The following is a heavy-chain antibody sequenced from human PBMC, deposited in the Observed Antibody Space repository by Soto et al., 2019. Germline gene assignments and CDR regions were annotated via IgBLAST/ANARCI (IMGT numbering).Heavy chain of an antibody. Sequence: QLQLQESGPGLVKPSETLSLTCTVSGGSISSSRSYWGWIRQPPGKGLECIGSIYYSGSTYYSPSLTSRVTIAVDTSTNQFSLKLRFVTAADTAVYYCESRGLVGATTFDYWGQGTLVTVSS. J-gene: IGHJ4*02. V-gene: IGHV4-39*01. D-gene: IGHD1-26*01. CDR3: ESRGLVGATTFDY. CDR2: IYYSGST. CDR1: GGSISSSRSY.